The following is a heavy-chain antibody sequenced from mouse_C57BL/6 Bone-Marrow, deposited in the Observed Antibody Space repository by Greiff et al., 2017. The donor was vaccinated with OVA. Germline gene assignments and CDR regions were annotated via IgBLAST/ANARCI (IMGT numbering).Heavy chain of an antibody. CDR2: IDPSDSYT. Sequence: QVQLQQPGAELVMPGASVKLSCKASGYPFTSYWMHWVKQRPGQGLEWIGEIDPSDSYTNYNQKFKGKSTLPVDKSSSTAYMQLSSLTSEDSAVYYCVQEAYWGQGTLVTVSA. CDR3: VQEAY. CDR1: GYPFTSYW. D-gene: IGHD3-2*02. J-gene: IGHJ3*01. V-gene: IGHV1-69*01.